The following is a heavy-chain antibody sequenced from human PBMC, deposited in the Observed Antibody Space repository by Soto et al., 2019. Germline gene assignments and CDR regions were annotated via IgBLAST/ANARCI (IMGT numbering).Heavy chain of an antibody. CDR1: GFTFSSYW. CDR3: ASIMSYYYYYMDV. V-gene: IGHV3-74*01. D-gene: IGHD3-16*01. J-gene: IGHJ6*03. CDR2: INSDGSST. Sequence: EVQLVESGGGLVQPGGSLRLSCAASGFTFSSYWMHWVRQAPGKGLVWVSRINSDGSSTSYADSVKGRFTISRDNAKNTLYLQMNSLRDEDTAVYYCASIMSYYYYYMDVWGKGTTVTVSS.